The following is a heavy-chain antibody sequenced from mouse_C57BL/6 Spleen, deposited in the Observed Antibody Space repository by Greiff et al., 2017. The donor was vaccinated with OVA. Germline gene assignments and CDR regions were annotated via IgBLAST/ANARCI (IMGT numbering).Heavy chain of an antibody. V-gene: IGHV14-4*01. Sequence: EVKLQESGAELMRPGASVKLSCTASGFNIKDDYMHWVKQRPEQGLEWIGWIDPENGDTEYASKFQGKATITADTSSNTAYLQLSSLTSEDTAVYYCTTGGSSFYWYFDVWGTGTTVTVSS. CDR1: GFNIKDDY. CDR3: TTGGSSFYWYFDV. D-gene: IGHD1-1*01. J-gene: IGHJ1*03. CDR2: IDPENGDT.